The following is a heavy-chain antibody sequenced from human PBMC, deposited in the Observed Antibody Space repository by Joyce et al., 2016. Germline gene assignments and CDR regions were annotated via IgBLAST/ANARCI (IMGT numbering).Heavy chain of an antibody. J-gene: IGHJ4*02. V-gene: IGHV3-30*03. D-gene: IGHD2-2*02. Sequence: QVPLLESGGGVAQPGRSLRLSCAASEFAFSSHAMPWVRQAPGKGLVLVAVMSYDGSHQYYADSVRSRFTISRDNSQNTLYLQMNSLRVEDTAVYYCTRSSRTGYTAGWPDFDYWGQGTLVTVSS. CDR1: EFAFSSHA. CDR3: TRSSRTGYTAGWPDFDY. CDR2: MSYDGSHQ.